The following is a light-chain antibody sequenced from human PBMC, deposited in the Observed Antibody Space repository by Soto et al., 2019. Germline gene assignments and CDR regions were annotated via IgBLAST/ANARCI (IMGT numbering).Light chain of an antibody. V-gene: IGLV2-23*01. CDR1: SNDVGRYNL. CDR2: EAT. Sequence: QSALTQPASVSGSPEQSITISCTGTSNDVGRYNLVSWYQQHPGKAPQVMIYEATKRPSGVSNRFSGSKSGNTASLTISGRQAEDEADYYCCAYAGSGTVVFGGGTKVTVL. J-gene: IGLJ3*02. CDR3: CAYAGSGTVV.